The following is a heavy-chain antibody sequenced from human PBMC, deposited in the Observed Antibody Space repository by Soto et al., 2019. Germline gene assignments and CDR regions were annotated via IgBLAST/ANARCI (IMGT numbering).Heavy chain of an antibody. CDR3: AKDNYYERGSDFDI. D-gene: IGHD3-22*01. V-gene: IGHV3-9*01. J-gene: IGHJ3*02. CDR2: ISWNSGSI. CDR1: GFTFDDYA. Sequence: GGSLRLSCAASGFTFDDYAMHWVRQAPGKGLEWVSGISWNSGSIGYADSVKGRFTISRDNAKNSLYLQMNSLRAEDTAVYYCAKDNYYERGSDFDIWGQGTMVTVSS.